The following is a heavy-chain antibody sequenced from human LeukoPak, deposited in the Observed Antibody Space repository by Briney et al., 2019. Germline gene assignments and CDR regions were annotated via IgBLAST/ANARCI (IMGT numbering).Heavy chain of an antibody. Sequence: QPGGSLRLSCAASGFTFSSYAMHWVRQAPGKGLEWVAVIPYDGSNKYYADSVKGRFTISRDNSKNTLYLQMNSLRAEDTAVYYCARDREAMVHDWGQGTLVTVSS. V-gene: IGHV3-30-3*01. J-gene: IGHJ4*02. CDR3: ARDREAMVHD. CDR2: IPYDGSNK. CDR1: GFTFSSYA. D-gene: IGHD5-18*01.